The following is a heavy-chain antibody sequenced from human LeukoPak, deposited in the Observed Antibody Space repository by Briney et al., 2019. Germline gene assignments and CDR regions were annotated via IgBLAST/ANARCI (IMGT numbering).Heavy chain of an antibody. J-gene: IGHJ4*02. Sequence: NPGGSLRLSCAASGFTFDDYGMTWVRQAPGKGLEWVSSISSSSSYIYYADSVKGRFTISRDNAKNSLYLQMNSLRAEDTAVYYCARVRYGSGTSIDYWGQGTLVTVSS. CDR1: GFTFDDYG. CDR3: ARVRYGSGTSIDY. V-gene: IGHV3-21*01. D-gene: IGHD3-10*01. CDR2: ISSSSSYI.